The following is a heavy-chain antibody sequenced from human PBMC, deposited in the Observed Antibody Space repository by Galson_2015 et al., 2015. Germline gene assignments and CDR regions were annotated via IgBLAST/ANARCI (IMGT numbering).Heavy chain of an antibody. D-gene: IGHD2-8*02. CDR1: GYTFTDFF. J-gene: IGHJ4*02. CDR3: ARGYCTGGVCHVHLEH. CDR2: FNPETGAA. V-gene: IGHV1-2*06. Sequence: QSGAEVKKPGASVKVPCQTSGYTFTDFFIHWVRQAPGQGLEWMGRFNPETGAANSARKFQGRVTLTGDTSLSTAYMAMSRLRSDDTALYFCARGYCTGGVCHVHLEHWGQGTLVTVSS.